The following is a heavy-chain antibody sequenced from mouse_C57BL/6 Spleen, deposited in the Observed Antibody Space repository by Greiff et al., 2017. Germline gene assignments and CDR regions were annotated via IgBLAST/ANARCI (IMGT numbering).Heavy chain of an antibody. CDR3: ARIYYDYSFDY. CDR2: INPRNGGT. D-gene: IGHD2-4*01. V-gene: IGHV1-53*01. Sequence: QVQLQQPGTELVKPGASVKLSCKASGYTFTSYWMHWVKQRPGQGLEWIGNINPRNGGTNYNEKFKGKATLTVDKSSSTAYMQLSSLTSEDSAVYFCARIYYDYSFDYWGQGTTLTVSS. CDR1: GYTFTSYW. J-gene: IGHJ2*01.